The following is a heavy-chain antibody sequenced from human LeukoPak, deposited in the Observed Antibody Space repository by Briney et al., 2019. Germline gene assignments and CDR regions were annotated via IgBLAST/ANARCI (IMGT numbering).Heavy chain of an antibody. V-gene: IGHV1-18*04. CDR2: ISAYNGNT. J-gene: IGHJ4*02. D-gene: IGHD1-7*01. CDR3: ARLRVTGTTGFDY. CDR1: GYTFTRYY. Sequence: ASVKVSCKPSGYTFTRYYMHWVRQAPGHGLEWMGWISAYNGNTNYAQKLQGRVTMTTDTFTSTAYMELRSLRSDDTAVYYCARLRVTGTTGFDYWGQGTLVTVSS.